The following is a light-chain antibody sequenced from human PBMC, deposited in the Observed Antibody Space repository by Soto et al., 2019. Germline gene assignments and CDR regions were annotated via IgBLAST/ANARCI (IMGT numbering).Light chain of an antibody. CDR1: QDISNF. CDR2: GAS. CDR3: QQYSSPPWT. Sequence: DIQLTQSPSSLSASVGDRVIITCRASQDISNFLAWFQQRPGKAPKSLMYGASTLQSGVPSHFSGSGSGTVVTLTISSLQPEDFATYYCQQYSSPPWTFGQGTKVELK. V-gene: IGKV1-16*02. J-gene: IGKJ1*01.